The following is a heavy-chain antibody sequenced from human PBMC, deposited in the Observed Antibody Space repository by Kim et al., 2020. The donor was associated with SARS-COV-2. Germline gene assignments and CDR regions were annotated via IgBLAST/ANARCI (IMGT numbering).Heavy chain of an antibody. V-gene: IGHV3-15*01. D-gene: IGHD4-17*01. Sequence: GGSLRLSCAASGFTFNNAWMNWVRQAPGKGLEWVGRIKSSTDGGTTDYAAPVEGRFIISRDDSKNTVYLQMNYLRTEDTAVDYCRDHLQGDYFWSPYYH. CDR2: IKSSTDGGTT. CDR3: RDHLQGDYFWSPYYH. CDR1: GFTFNNAW. J-gene: IGHJ6*01.